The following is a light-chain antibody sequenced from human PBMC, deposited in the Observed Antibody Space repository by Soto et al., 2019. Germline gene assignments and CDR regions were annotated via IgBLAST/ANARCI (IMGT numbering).Light chain of an antibody. CDR3: SSVAGSNYV. CDR2: DVS. CDR1: ISDVGGNKF. Sequence: QSALTQPASVSGSPGQSITISCTGTISDVGGNKFVSWYQQYPGKAPKLMLCDVSNRPSGVSNRVSGSKSGNTASLTISGLQAEDEADYYCSSVAGSNYVFGTGTKLTVL. V-gene: IGLV2-14*03. J-gene: IGLJ1*01.